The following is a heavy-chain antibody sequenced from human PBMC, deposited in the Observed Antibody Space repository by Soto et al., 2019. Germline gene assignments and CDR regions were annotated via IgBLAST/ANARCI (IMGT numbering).Heavy chain of an antibody. J-gene: IGHJ3*02. Sequence: GGSLRLSCAASKFTFSGYSMNWVRQAPGKGLEWVSSISSNSNYIYYADSVKGRFTISRDNAKNSLYLQMNSLRPEDTAVYYCARVTRVAAAGTQAFDIWGQGTMVT. CDR1: KFTFSGYS. CDR3: ARVTRVAAAGTQAFDI. CDR2: ISSNSNYI. D-gene: IGHD6-13*01. V-gene: IGHV3-21*01.